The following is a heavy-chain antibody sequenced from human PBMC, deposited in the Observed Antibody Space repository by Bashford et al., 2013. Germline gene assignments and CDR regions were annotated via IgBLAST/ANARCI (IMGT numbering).Heavy chain of an antibody. D-gene: IGHD4-23*01. CDR2: INDGGVHT. Sequence: GSLRLSCAASGFTFGDFALTWVRQTPGKGLQWVAAINDGGVHTFYSDSVQGRFTISRDNSKNTLILQMNSVRVEDAAIYYCVKGNTVVTPLEDWGQGTQVTVSS. CDR1: GFTFGDFA. J-gene: IGHJ4*02. CDR3: VKGNTVVTPLED. V-gene: IGHV3-23*01.